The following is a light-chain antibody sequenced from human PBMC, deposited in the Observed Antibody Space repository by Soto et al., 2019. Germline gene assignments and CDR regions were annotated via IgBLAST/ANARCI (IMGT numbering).Light chain of an antibody. CDR3: KSYAGSNTYV. Sequence: QSALTQPPSASGSPGQSVTISCTGTKNDIGVYDFVSWYQHHPGKAPRLIIYEVVQRPSGVPDRFSGSKSGNTASLIVSGLQAADEGDYFCKSYAGSNTYVFGSGTKLTVL. J-gene: IGLJ1*01. V-gene: IGLV2-8*01. CDR1: KNDIGVYDF. CDR2: EVV.